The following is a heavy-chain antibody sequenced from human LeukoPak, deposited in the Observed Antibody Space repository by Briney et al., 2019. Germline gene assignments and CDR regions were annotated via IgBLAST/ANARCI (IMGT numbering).Heavy chain of an antibody. Sequence: GGSLRLSCAASGFTFSSYGMHWVRQAPGKGLEWVAVISYDGSNKYYADSVKGRFTISRDNSKNTLYLQMNSLRAEDTAVYYCAKDSIREWLVPGNPDYWGQGTLVTVSS. J-gene: IGHJ4*02. CDR1: GFTFSSYG. CDR2: ISYDGSNK. CDR3: AKDSIREWLVPGNPDY. V-gene: IGHV3-30*18. D-gene: IGHD6-19*01.